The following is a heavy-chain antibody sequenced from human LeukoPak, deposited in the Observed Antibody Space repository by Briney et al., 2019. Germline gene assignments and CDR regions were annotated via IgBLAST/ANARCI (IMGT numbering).Heavy chain of an antibody. Sequence: PSETLSLTCTVSGGSISSGDYYWSWIRQPPGKGLEWIGYIYYSGSTYYNPSLKSRVTISVDTSKNQFSLKLSSVTAADTAVYYCARARYYDSSGYYPFDYWGQGTLVTVSS. CDR2: IYYSGST. CDR3: ARARYYDSSGYYPFDY. CDR1: GGSISSGDYY. D-gene: IGHD3-22*01. V-gene: IGHV4-30-4*01. J-gene: IGHJ4*02.